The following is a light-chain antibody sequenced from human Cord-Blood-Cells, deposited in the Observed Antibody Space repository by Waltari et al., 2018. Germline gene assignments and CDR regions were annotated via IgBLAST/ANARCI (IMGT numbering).Light chain of an antibody. CDR2: EKN. J-gene: IGLJ3*02. V-gene: IGLV1-51*02. CDR1: SSNSGTPY. CDR3: GTWESSLGAGV. Sequence: QSVFTHPPPDSAATGQQVTLSNSGSSSNSGTPYVSCYQQLPVTAPKLLIYEKNKRPSGIPDRFSGSKSGTTATLGITGLQTGDEAYYYCGTWESSLGAGVFGGGTKLTVL.